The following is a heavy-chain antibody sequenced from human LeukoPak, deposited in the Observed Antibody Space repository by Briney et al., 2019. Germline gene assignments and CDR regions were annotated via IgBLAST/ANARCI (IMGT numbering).Heavy chain of an antibody. CDR2: TDGTNK. D-gene: IGHD2-21*01. CDR1: GFTFTIHA. J-gene: IGHJ4*02. CDR3: AKDLIAGPPDYFDY. V-gene: IGHV3-30-3*01. Sequence: EGSLRLSCAASGFTFTIHAVHWVRQAPGKGLEWVAVTDGTNKFYSDSVRGRFTISGDTSKNTIYLQVNSLRPEDTAMYYCAKDLIAGPPDYFDYWGQGTLVSVSS.